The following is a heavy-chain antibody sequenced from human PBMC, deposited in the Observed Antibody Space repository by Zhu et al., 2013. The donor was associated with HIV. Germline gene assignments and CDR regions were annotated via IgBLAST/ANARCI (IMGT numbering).Heavy chain of an antibody. CDR1: GYTFTGYY. V-gene: IGHV1-8*02. J-gene: IGHJ4*02. CDR2: MNPNSSNT. D-gene: IGHD6-19*01. CDR3: TRAPIRVLGVAGPYYFDS. Sequence: QVQLLQSGAEVKKPGASVKVSCKASGYTFTGYYMHWVRQAPGQGLEWMGWMNPNSSNTAYAPKFKGRVTMTGNTSINTAYLDVTTLRSEDTAIYYCTRAPIRVLGVAGPYYFDSWGQGTLVTVSP.